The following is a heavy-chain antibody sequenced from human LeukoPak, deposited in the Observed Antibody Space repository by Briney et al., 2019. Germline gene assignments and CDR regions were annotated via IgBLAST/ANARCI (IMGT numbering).Heavy chain of an antibody. D-gene: IGHD5-12*01. V-gene: IGHV3-30*04. CDR3: ARDVERGYSGYDWGTAFDY. Sequence: GGSLRLSCAASGFTFSNYAMHWVRQAPGKGLEWVAVISYDGSNKYYADSVKGRFTISRDNSKNTLYLQMNSLRAEDTAVYYCARDVERGYSGYDWGTAFDYWGQGTLVTVSS. CDR1: GFTFSNYA. J-gene: IGHJ4*02. CDR2: ISYDGSNK.